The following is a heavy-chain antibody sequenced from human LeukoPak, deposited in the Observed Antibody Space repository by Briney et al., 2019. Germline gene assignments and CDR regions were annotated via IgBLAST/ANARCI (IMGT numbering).Heavy chain of an antibody. CDR2: IASNGGSK. Sequence: GGSLRLSCAASGFSFSTYTMGWVRQAPGKGLEYVSGIASNGGSKHYANSVKGRFTISRDNSKNTVYLQIGSLRAEDMAVYYCAREYCTTNNCYNWGLGYWGQGTLVTVSS. CDR3: AREYCTTNNCYNWGLGY. CDR1: GFSFSTYT. D-gene: IGHD2-2*02. V-gene: IGHV3-64*01. J-gene: IGHJ4*02.